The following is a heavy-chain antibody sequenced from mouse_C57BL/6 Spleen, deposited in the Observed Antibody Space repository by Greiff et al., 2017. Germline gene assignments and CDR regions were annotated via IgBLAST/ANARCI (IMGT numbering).Heavy chain of an antibody. Sequence: VQLQQSGPELVKPGASVKISCKASGYAFSRSWMNWVKQRPGKGLEWIGRIYPGDGDTNYNGKFKGKATLTADKSSSTAYMQLSSLTSEDSAVYFCASYYYEGYWGQGTTLTVSS. CDR3: ASYYYEGY. J-gene: IGHJ2*01. D-gene: IGHD1-1*01. CDR1: GYAFSRSW. V-gene: IGHV1-82*01. CDR2: IYPGDGDT.